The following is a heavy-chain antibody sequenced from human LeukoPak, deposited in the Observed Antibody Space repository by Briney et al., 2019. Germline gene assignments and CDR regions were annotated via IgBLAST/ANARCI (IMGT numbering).Heavy chain of an antibody. J-gene: IGHJ4*02. CDR2: IYYSGST. D-gene: IGHD6-13*01. CDR1: GGSISSYY. V-gene: IGHV4-59*01. CDR3: ARVYAPYSSNHFDY. Sequence: PSETLSLTCTVSGGSISSYYWSWIRQLPGKGLEWIGYIYYSGSTNYNPSLKGRVTISVDTSKNQFSLKLSSVTAADTAVYYCARVYAPYSSNHFDYWGQGTLVTVSS.